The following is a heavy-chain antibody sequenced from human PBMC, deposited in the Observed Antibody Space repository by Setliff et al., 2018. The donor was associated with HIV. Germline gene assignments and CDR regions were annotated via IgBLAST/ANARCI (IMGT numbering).Heavy chain of an antibody. V-gene: IGHV1-18*01. Sequence: ASVKVSCKASGYIFTNYGISWGRQAPGQGLEWMGWITGYNGNTNYAEKFQGRVTMTIDTSTSTAYLELRSLKTEDTAVYYCTRAYDSSGYYYRAAFDIWGQGTMVTVSS. CDR3: TRAYDSSGYYYRAAFDI. CDR2: ITGYNGNT. D-gene: IGHD3-22*01. J-gene: IGHJ3*02. CDR1: GYIFTNYG.